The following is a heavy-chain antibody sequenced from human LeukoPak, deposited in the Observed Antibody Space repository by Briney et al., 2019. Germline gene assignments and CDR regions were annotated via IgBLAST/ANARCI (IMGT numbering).Heavy chain of an antibody. V-gene: IGHV3-7*01. CDR3: ARVVVVPAAILDAFDI. J-gene: IGHJ3*02. CDR2: IKQDGSEK. CDR1: GFTFSSYW. D-gene: IGHD2-2*01. Sequence: PGGSLRLSCAASGFTFSSYWMSWIRQAPGKGLEWVANIKQDGSEKYYVDSVKGRFTISRDNAKNSLYLQMNSLRAEDTAVYYCARVVVVPAAILDAFDIWGQGTMVTVSS.